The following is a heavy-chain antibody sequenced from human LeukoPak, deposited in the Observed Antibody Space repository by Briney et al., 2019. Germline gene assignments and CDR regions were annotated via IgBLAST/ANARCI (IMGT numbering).Heavy chain of an antibody. V-gene: IGHV3-23*01. CDR1: GFTFSSYA. D-gene: IGHD6-19*01. J-gene: IGHJ4*02. Sequence: PGGSLRLSCAASGFTFSSYAVSWVRQAPGKGLEWVSAISGSGGSTYYADSVKGRFIISRDNSKNTLYLQMNSLRAEDTAVYYCAKDRYSSGWYGDPTALFDYWGQGTLVTVSS. CDR2: ISGSGGST. CDR3: AKDRYSSGWYGDPTALFDY.